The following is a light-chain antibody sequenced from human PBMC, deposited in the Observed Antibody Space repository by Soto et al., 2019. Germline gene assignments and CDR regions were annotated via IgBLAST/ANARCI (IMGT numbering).Light chain of an antibody. CDR3: QQYDRSCT. CDR2: DAS. J-gene: IGKJ2*02. CDR1: QSVTDW. V-gene: IGKV1-5*01. Sequence: DIQLTQSPSTLSASVGDRVTITCRASQSVTDWLAWYQQKPGKAPKLLIYDASSLQSGVPSRFSGSGSGTEFSLTISILQPDDFATYYCQQYDRSCTFCQGTKVEIK.